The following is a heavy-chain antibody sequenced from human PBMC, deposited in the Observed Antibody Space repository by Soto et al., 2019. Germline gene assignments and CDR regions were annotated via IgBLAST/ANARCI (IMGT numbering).Heavy chain of an antibody. Sequence: GGSLRLSCTASGITFSDFAMSWVRQAPGKGLEWVSTLSGSGGNTYYADSVKGRFTISRDNSENTLYLQMNSLRVEDTAVYYCVKDYYNFCSGFVSPNFFDYWGQGTLVTVSS. V-gene: IGHV3-23*01. CDR2: LSGSGGNT. CDR3: VKDYYNFCSGFVSPNFFDY. CDR1: GITFSDFA. D-gene: IGHD3-3*01. J-gene: IGHJ4*02.